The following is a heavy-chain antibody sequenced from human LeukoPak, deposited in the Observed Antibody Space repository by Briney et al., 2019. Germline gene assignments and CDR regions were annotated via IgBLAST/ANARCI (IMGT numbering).Heavy chain of an antibody. Sequence: GGSLRLSCVTSGFTFSSHWMFWVRQAPGKGLEWVANVNQDGGAKFYVDSVKGRFTISRDNAKNSLYLQMTSLRAEDTAVYYCAKTAESSGWFDYWGQGTLVTVSS. CDR2: VNQDGGAK. CDR3: AKTAESSGWFDY. D-gene: IGHD6-19*01. J-gene: IGHJ4*02. V-gene: IGHV3-7*03. CDR1: GFTFSSHW.